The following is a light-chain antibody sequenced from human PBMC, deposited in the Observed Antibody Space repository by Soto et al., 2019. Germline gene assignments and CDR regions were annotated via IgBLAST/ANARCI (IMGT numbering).Light chain of an antibody. CDR3: CSYTVTNSLV. V-gene: IGLV2-14*02. CDR2: EVT. CDR1: SSDIGSYKL. Sequence: QSALTQPASVSGSPGQPITISCTGTSSDIGSYKLVSWYQQHPGKAPKLMLYEVTYRPSGVSNRFSGSKSGNTASLTISGLQAEDEADYYCCSYTVTNSLVFGGGTKLTVL. J-gene: IGLJ2*01.